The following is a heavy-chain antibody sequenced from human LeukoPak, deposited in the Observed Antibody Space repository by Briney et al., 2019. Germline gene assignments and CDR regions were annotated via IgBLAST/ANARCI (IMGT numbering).Heavy chain of an antibody. CDR3: ARESSGWYHDY. CDR1: GGSISAYY. J-gene: IGHJ4*02. CDR2: IYSSGST. D-gene: IGHD6-19*01. V-gene: IGHV4-4*07. Sequence: SETLSLTCTVSGGSISAYYWTWIRQPAGRGLEWLGRIYSSGSTNYNPSLKSRVTMSVDTSKNQFSLKLSSVTAADTAVYYCARESSGWYHDYWGQGTLVTVSS.